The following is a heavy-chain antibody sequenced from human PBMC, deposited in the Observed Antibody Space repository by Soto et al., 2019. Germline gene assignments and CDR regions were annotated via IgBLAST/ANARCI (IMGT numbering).Heavy chain of an antibody. V-gene: IGHV3-11*01. D-gene: IGHD2-15*01. CDR1: GFTFSDYY. CDR2: ISSSGSTI. Sequence: GGSLRLSCAASGFTFSDYYLSWIRQGPGKPLEWGSYISSSGSTIYYADSVKGRFTISRYTAKNSLYLQMNSLRAEDTAVYYCARDRGCSGGSCYPNNFYYYYGMDVWGQGTTVTVSS. J-gene: IGHJ6*02. CDR3: ARDRGCSGGSCYPNNFYYYYGMDV.